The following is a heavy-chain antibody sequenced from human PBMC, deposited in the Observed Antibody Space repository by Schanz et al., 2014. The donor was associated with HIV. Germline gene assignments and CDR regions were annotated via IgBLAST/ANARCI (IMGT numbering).Heavy chain of an antibody. J-gene: IGHJ6*02. CDR3: AKDRNYYESKYRGKGNYYYYYGMDV. V-gene: IGHV3-30*18. CDR1: AFNFDSYG. Sequence: QVQLVESGGGVVQPGRSLRLSCVASAFNFDSYGMHWVRQAPGKGLEWVAVISYDGTKKHYADSVKGRFTISRDNSKNSLYLVIKSLRAEDAAVYYCAKDRNYYESKYRGKGNYYYYYGMDVWGQGITVTVSS. CDR2: ISYDGTKK. D-gene: IGHD3-22*01.